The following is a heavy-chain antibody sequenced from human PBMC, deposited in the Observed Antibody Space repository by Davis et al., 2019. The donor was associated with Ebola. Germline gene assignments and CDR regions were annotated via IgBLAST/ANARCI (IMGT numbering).Heavy chain of an antibody. CDR3: ARGLSGSQIPYYFYGMAV. D-gene: IGHD1-26*01. Sequence: MPSETLSLTCAVYGGSFSDYYWSWIRQPPGKGPEWLGEINHSGSTNYNPSLKSRVTISVDTSKNQFSLKLSSVTAADTAVYYCARGLSGSQIPYYFYGMAVWGQGTTVTVSS. CDR1: GGSFSDYY. V-gene: IGHV4-34*01. J-gene: IGHJ6*02. CDR2: INHSGST.